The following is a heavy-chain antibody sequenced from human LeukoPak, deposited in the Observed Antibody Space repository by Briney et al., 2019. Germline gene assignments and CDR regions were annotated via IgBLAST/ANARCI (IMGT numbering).Heavy chain of an antibody. D-gene: IGHD2-2*01. J-gene: IGHJ6*03. Sequence: GGSLRLSCTASGFPFSGYYISWVRQAPGTGLEWLANIKGDGSVQDYVDSVKGRFTISRDNAKNSLYLQMNNLRVDDTAVYYCVGQLLRAVWGKGATVTVSS. CDR3: VGQLLRAV. CDR1: GFPFSGYY. V-gene: IGHV3-7*01. CDR2: IKGDGSVQ.